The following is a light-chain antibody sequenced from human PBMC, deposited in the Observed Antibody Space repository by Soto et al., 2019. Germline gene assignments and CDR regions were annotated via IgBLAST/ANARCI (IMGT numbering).Light chain of an antibody. CDR1: QSVSTS. CDR2: GVS. Sequence: EIVMTQSPATLSVSPGERATLSCRASQSVSTSMAWYQQKPGQAPRLLMYGVSTRATGIPARFSGSGSGTDFTLTISRLEPEDFAVYYCQQYGSSGTFGQGTKVDI. V-gene: IGKV3-15*01. CDR3: QQYGSSGT. J-gene: IGKJ1*01.